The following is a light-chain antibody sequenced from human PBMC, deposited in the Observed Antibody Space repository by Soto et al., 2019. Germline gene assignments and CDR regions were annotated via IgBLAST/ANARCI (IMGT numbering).Light chain of an antibody. CDR2: WAS. Sequence: DIVMTQSPDSLAVSLGERATINCKSSQSVLSNSKGKNFVAWYQQKPRQPPKLLIYWASTRKSGVPDRFSGSGSGTDFTLTINNLQSEDVAIYYCQLYYVSLLMYPFGRGTKLEIK. CDR1: QSVLSNSKGKNF. J-gene: IGKJ2*01. CDR3: QLYYVSLLMYP. V-gene: IGKV4-1*01.